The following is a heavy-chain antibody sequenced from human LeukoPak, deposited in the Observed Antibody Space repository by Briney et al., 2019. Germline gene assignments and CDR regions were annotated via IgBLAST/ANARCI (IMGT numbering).Heavy chain of an antibody. Sequence: GGSLRLSCAASGFTFSSYAMSWVRQAPGKGLEWVAVISYDGSNKYYADSVKGRFTISRDNSKNTLYLQMNSLRAEDTAVYYCARGPRIVGATLGYWGQGTLVTVSS. J-gene: IGHJ4*02. CDR3: ARGPRIVGATLGY. CDR1: GFTFSSYA. D-gene: IGHD1-26*01. V-gene: IGHV3-30-3*01. CDR2: ISYDGSNK.